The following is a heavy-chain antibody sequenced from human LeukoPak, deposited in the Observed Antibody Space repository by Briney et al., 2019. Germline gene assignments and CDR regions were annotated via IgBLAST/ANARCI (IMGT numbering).Heavy chain of an antibody. Sequence: GGSLRLSCAASGFTFSSYTMSWVRQAPGKGLEWVSAISGSGGSTYYADSVKGRFTISRDNSKSTLYLQMNSLRAEDTAVYYCARDIKYNWNYVDYWGQGTLVTVSS. D-gene: IGHD1-20*01. CDR3: ARDIKYNWNYVDY. CDR2: ISGSGGST. J-gene: IGHJ4*02. V-gene: IGHV3-23*01. CDR1: GFTFSSYT.